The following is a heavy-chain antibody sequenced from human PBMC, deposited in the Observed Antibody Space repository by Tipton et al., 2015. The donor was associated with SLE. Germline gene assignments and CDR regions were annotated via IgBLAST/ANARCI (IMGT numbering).Heavy chain of an antibody. D-gene: IGHD3-3*01. J-gene: IGHJ3*02. Sequence: TLSLTCTVSGGSISNYYWSWIRQPPGKGLEWIGYIYYSGSTNYNPSLKSRVTISVDTSKNQFSLKLSSVTAADTAVYYCARDGFWSAQGAFDIWGQGTMVTVSS. CDR2: IYYSGST. V-gene: IGHV4-59*01. CDR1: GGSISNYY. CDR3: ARDGFWSAQGAFDI.